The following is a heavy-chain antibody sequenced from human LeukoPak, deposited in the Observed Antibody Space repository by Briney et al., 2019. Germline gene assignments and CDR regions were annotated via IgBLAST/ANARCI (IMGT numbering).Heavy chain of an antibody. V-gene: IGHV1-18*01. CDR3: ARLADYYDSSGYYFWFDP. J-gene: IGHJ5*02. CDR1: GYTFTSYG. D-gene: IGHD3-22*01. CDR2: ISAYNGNT. Sequence: ASVKVSCKAPGYTFTSYGISWVRQAPGQGLEWMGWISAYNGNTNYAQKLQGRVTMTTDTSTNTAYMELRSLRSDDTAVYYCARLADYYDSSGYYFWFDPWGQGTLVTVSS.